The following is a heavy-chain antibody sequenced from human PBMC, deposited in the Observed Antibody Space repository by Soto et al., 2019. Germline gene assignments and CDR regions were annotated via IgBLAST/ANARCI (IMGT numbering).Heavy chain of an antibody. V-gene: IGHV4-34*01. J-gene: IGHJ6*02. CDR2: INHSGTS. CDR3: ASVAETGTPLRGPYYYYGMDV. CDR1: GGSFSGFS. Sequence: SETLSLTCAVYGGSFSGFSWNWIRQPPGKGLEWIGEINHSGTSNYNPSLKSRGTILPDTSKNHFSLKLTSVTAADTAVYYCASVAETGTPLRGPYYYYGMDVWGQGTTVTVSS. D-gene: IGHD1-1*01.